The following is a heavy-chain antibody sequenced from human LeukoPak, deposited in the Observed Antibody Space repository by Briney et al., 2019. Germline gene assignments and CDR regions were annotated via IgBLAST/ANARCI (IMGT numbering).Heavy chain of an antibody. CDR3: ARVQGFGSGRPTYYYYGMDV. J-gene: IGHJ6*02. CDR2: IYTSGST. D-gene: IGHD3-10*01. Sequence: SETLSLTCTVSGCSISSYDWSWIRQPAGKGLEWIWRIYTSGSTNYNPSLKSRVTMSVDTSKNQFSLKLSSVTAADTAVYYCARVQGFGSGRPTYYYYGMDVWGQGTTVTVSS. V-gene: IGHV4-4*07. CDR1: GCSISSYD.